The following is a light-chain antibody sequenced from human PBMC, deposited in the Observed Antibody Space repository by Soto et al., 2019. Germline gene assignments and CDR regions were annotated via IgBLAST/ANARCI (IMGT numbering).Light chain of an antibody. Sequence: EIVLTQSPATLSFSPGESATLSCRASQSVSSYLAWYQQTPGQAPRRLLYDASNRDTGIPARFSGSGSGTDFTLTISSLEPEDVAVYYCQQRSNWPPTFGGGTKVEIK. CDR3: QQRSNWPPT. CDR1: QSVSSY. J-gene: IGKJ4*01. CDR2: DAS. V-gene: IGKV3-11*01.